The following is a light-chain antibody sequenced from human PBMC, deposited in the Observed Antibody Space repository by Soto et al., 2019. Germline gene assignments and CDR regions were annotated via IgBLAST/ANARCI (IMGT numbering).Light chain of an antibody. J-gene: IGKJ2*02. CDR1: QSVTDW. Sequence: DIQLTQSPSTLSASVGDRVTITCRASQSVTDWLAWYQQKPGKAPKLLIYDASSLQGGVPSRFSGSGSGTNFSLTISSRQPDDFATYSCQQYYRSCTFGQGTKVDIK. V-gene: IGKV1-5*01. CDR2: DAS. CDR3: QQYYRSCT.